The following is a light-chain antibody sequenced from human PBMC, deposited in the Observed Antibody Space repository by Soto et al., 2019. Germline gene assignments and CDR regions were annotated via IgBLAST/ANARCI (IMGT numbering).Light chain of an antibody. V-gene: IGLV2-14*01. CDR1: SSDVGGYNY. J-gene: IGLJ1*01. CDR2: DVS. CDR3: SSYTSSSTSYF. Sequence: QSALTQPASVSGSPGQSITISCTGTSSDVGGYNYVSWYQQHPGKAPKLMIYDVSNRPSGVSNRFSGSKSGNTASLTISGLQAEDEADYYCSSYTSSSTSYFFGPGTKVTVL.